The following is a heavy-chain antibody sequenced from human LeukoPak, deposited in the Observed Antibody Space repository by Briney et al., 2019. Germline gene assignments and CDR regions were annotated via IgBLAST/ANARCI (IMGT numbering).Heavy chain of an antibody. CDR1: GGTFSSYA. V-gene: IGHV1-69*05. Sequence: ASVKVSCKASGGTFSSYAISLVRQAPGQGLEWMGGIIPIFGTANYAQKFQGRVTITTDESTSTAYMELSSLRSEDTAVYYCASGIQTLYYFDYWGQGTLVTVSS. CDR3: ASGIQTLYYFDY. J-gene: IGHJ4*02. D-gene: IGHD5-18*01. CDR2: IIPIFGTA.